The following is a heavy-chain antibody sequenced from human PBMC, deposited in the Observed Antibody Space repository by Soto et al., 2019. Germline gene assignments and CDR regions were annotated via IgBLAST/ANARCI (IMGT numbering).Heavy chain of an antibody. V-gene: IGHV3-53*01. CDR3: ARVGRWNWFDP. CDR1: GFTVSSNY. CDR2: IYSGGST. Sequence: EVQLVESGGGLIQPGGSLRLSCAASGFTVSSNYMSWVRQAPGKGLEWVSVIYSGGSTYYADSVKGRFTISRDNSKNTLYIQMNSLRAEDAAVYYCARVGRWNWFDPWGQGTLVTVSS. D-gene: IGHD2-15*01. J-gene: IGHJ5*02.